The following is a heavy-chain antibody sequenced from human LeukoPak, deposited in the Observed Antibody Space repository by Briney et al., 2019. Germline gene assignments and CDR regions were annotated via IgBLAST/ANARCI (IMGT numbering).Heavy chain of an antibody. V-gene: IGHV4-61*02. CDR1: GGSISSGSYY. CDR3: ARDVAPRGFDY. CDR2: IFSSVST. Sequence: SETLSLTCSVSGGSISSGSYYWSWIRQPAGKGLEWIGRIFSSVSTNYNPSLKSRVTISVDTSKNQFSLKLSSVTAADTAVYYCARDVAPRGFDYWGQGTLVTVSS. D-gene: IGHD3-10*01. J-gene: IGHJ4*02.